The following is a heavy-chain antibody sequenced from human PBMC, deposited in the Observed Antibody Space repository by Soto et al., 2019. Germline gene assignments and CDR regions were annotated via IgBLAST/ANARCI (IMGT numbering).Heavy chain of an antibody. CDR1: GGSTGSSNW. CDR2: HSHSGST. CDR3: ARDSLSLTAYSSSPPEYGMDV. Sequence: PSETRSPPSALSGGSTGSSNWWGWVRQPPGTGLAWIVEHSHSGSTNYHPSLRSRATTSVNKPKNQFSRKLSTVTVADTAVYYGARDSLSLTAYSSSPPEYGMDVWGQGTTVTVSS. D-gene: IGHD6-13*01. V-gene: IGHV4-4*02. J-gene: IGHJ6*02.